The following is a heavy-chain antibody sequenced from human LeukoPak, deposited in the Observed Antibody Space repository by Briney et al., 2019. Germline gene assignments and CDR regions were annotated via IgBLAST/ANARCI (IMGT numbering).Heavy chain of an antibody. CDR2: IRYDGSNK. J-gene: IGHJ4*02. CDR3: AKDGYYGSGSYYYEYYFDY. Sequence: GGSLRLSCAASGFTFSSYGMHWVRQAPGEGLEWVAFIRYDGSNKYYADSVKGRFTISRDNSKNTLYLQMNSLGAEDTAVYYCAKDGYYGSGSYYYEYYFDYWSQGTLVTVSS. D-gene: IGHD3-10*01. V-gene: IGHV3-30*02. CDR1: GFTFSSYG.